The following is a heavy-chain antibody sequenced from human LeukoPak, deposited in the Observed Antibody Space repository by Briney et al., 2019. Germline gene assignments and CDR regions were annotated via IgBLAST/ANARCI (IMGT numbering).Heavy chain of an antibody. CDR1: GFTFGTYS. CDR3: AKDHRWLVDY. CDR2: ISSAGAII. Sequence: GRSLRLSCAASGFTFGTYSMHWVRQAPGKGLEWVAIISSAGAIINYADSVRGRFSISRDNSRNTLYLQMDSLRTEDTAVYYCAKDHRWLVDYWGQGTLVTVSS. J-gene: IGHJ4*02. V-gene: IGHV3-30-3*01. D-gene: IGHD6-19*01.